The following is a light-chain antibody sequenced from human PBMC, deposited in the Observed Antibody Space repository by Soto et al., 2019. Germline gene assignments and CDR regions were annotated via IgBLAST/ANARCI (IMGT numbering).Light chain of an antibody. J-gene: IGKJ1*01. Sequence: EIVSTQSPGTLDLSPGERATLSCRASQSVSSSYLAWYQQKPGQAPRLLIYGASSRATGIPDRFSGSGSGTDFTLTISRLEPEAFAVYYCQQYGSSPRTFGQGTNVDNK. V-gene: IGKV3-20*01. CDR3: QQYGSSPRT. CDR1: QSVSSSY. CDR2: GAS.